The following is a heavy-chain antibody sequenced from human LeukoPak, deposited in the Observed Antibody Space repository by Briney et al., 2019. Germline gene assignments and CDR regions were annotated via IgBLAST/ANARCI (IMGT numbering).Heavy chain of an antibody. CDR1: GFTFSSYS. D-gene: IGHD3-16*02. J-gene: IGHJ4*02. V-gene: IGHV3-21*01. CDR3: AAQKRGSSRPYYFDY. CDR2: ISSSSSNI. Sequence: GGSLRLSCAASGFTFSSYSMNWVRQAPGKGLEWVSSISSSSSNIYYADSVKGRFTISRDNAKNSLYLQMNSLRVEDTAVYYCAAQKRGSSRPYYFDYWGQGTLVTVSS.